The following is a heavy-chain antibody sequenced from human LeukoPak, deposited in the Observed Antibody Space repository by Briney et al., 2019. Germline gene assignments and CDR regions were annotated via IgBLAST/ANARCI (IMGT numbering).Heavy chain of an antibody. CDR1: GGSVSSGSYY. J-gene: IGHJ3*02. CDR3: ARDHPAYSSSWYLAFDI. D-gene: IGHD6-13*01. Sequence: PSETLSLTCIVSGGSVSSGSYYWSWIRQPPGKGLEWIGYIYYSGSTNYNPSLKSRVTISVDTSKNQFSLKLSSVTAADTAVYYCARDHPAYSSSWYLAFDIWGQGTMVTVSS. V-gene: IGHV4-61*01. CDR2: IYYSGST.